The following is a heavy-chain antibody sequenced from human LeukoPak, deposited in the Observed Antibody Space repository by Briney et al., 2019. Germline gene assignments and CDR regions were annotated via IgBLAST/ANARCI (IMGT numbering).Heavy chain of an antibody. CDR2: MNPNSGNT. Sequence: PGASVKVSCKASGYTFTSYDINWVRQATGQGLEWMGWMNPNSGNTGYAQKFQGRVTMTRNTSISTAYMELSSLRSEDTTVYYCARGLSGGYSGYGRWLMGPPYFDYWGQGTLVTVSS. V-gene: IGHV1-8*01. D-gene: IGHD5-12*01. CDR1: GYTFTSYD. J-gene: IGHJ4*02. CDR3: ARGLSGGYSGYGRWLMGPPYFDY.